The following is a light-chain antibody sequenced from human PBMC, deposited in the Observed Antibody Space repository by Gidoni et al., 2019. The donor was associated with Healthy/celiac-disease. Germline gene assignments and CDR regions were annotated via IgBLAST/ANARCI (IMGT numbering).Light chain of an antibody. V-gene: IGKV3-15*01. J-gene: IGKJ3*01. CDR1: QIVSSN. Sequence: EIVMTQSPATLSVSQGERATLSCRASQIVSSNLAWYQQKPGQAPRLLIYGASTRATGIPARFSGSGSGTEFTLTISSLQSEDFAVYYCQQYNNWPLTFGPGTKVDIK. CDR2: GAS. CDR3: QQYNNWPLT.